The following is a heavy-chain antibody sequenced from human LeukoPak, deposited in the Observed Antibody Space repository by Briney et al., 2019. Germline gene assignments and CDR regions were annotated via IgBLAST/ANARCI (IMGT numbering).Heavy chain of an antibody. CDR3: ARICSSTSCYNPTIGY. V-gene: IGHV1-69*13. J-gene: IGHJ4*02. D-gene: IGHD2-2*02. CDR2: IIPIFGTA. Sequence: ASVKVSCKASGGTFSSYAISWVRQAPGQGLEWMGGIIPIFGTANYAQKFQGRVTITADESTSTAYMELSSLRSEDTAVYYCARICSSTSCYNPTIGYWGQGTLVTVSS. CDR1: GGTFSSYA.